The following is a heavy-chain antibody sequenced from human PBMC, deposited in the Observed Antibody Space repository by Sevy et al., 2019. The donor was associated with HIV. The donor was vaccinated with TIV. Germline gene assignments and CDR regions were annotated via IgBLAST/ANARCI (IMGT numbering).Heavy chain of an antibody. Sequence: GGSLRLSCAASGFTFSTYAMSWVRQAPGKGLEWVSAISGSGGNTYYADSVKGRFTISRDNSENTVYLQMNSLRAEDTAVYYCANSKGDDFWSGYNNWFDPWGQGTLVTVSS. CDR2: ISGSGGNT. V-gene: IGHV3-23*01. CDR1: GFTFSTYA. J-gene: IGHJ5*02. D-gene: IGHD3-3*01. CDR3: ANSKGDDFWSGYNNWFDP.